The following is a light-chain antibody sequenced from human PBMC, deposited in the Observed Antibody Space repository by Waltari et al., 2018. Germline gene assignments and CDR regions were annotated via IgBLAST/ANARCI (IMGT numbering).Light chain of an antibody. V-gene: IGKV1-5*03. CDR3: QQYNSYPLT. CDR2: KAS. Sequence: DIQMTQSPSTLSASVGDRVTITCRASQSISTWLAWYQQKPGTAPTLLIYKASSLESGVPSRFSGSGSGTEFTLTISSLQPDDFATYYCQQYNSYPLTFGGGTKVEIK. J-gene: IGKJ4*01. CDR1: QSISTW.